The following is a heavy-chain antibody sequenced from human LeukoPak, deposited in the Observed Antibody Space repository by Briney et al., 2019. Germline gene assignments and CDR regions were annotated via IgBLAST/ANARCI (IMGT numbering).Heavy chain of an antibody. J-gene: IGHJ4*02. CDR3: ARLESTEGTLY. V-gene: IGHV3-66*02. CDR2: IYSVGTT. Sequence: GGSLRLSCEDSGFTVSSNYMSWVRQAPGKGLEWVSVIYSVGTTYYADCVKGRFTISRDTSKNTVFLQMNSLRAEDTAVYYCARLESTEGTLYWGQGTLVTVSS. D-gene: IGHD5/OR15-5a*01. CDR1: GFTVSSNY.